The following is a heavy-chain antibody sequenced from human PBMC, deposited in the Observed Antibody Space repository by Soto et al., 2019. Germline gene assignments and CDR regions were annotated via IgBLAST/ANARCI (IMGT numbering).Heavy chain of an antibody. V-gene: IGHV4-30-4*01. Sequence: SETLSFTCTVSGGSISSGDYYWSWIRQPPGKGLEWIGYIYYSGSTYYNPSLKSRVTISVDTSKNQFSLKLSSVTAADTAVYYCARDSEGFGMDVWGQGTTVTVSS. D-gene: IGHD1-26*01. CDR2: IYYSGST. CDR3: ARDSEGFGMDV. CDR1: GGSISSGDYY. J-gene: IGHJ6*02.